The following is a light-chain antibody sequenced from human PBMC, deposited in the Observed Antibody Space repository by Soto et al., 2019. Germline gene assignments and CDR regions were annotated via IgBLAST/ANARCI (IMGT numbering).Light chain of an antibody. V-gene: IGLV2-14*01. CDR1: SSDVGTHNY. J-gene: IGLJ1*01. CDR3: SSYTGSSTLYV. CDR2: EVT. Sequence: QSVLTQPASVSGSPGQSITISCTGTSSDVGTHNYVSWYQQHPGKAPKVMIYEVTYRPSGVSNRFSGSKSGNTAPLTISGLQAEDEAEYYCSSYTGSSTLYVFGTGTKVTVL.